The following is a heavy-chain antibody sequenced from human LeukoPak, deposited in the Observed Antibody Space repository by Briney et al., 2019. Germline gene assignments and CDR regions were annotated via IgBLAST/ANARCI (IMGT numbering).Heavy chain of an antibody. CDR3: AKRTSGVVVVAETHWFDP. CDR2: ISGSGGST. D-gene: IGHD2-15*01. V-gene: IGHV3-23*01. Sequence: GGSLRLSCAASGFTFSSYAMSWVRQAPGKGLEWVSAISGSGGSTYYAASVKGRFTISRDNSKNTLYLQMNSLRAEDTAVYYCAKRTSGVVVVAETHWFDPWGQGTLVTVSS. J-gene: IGHJ5*02. CDR1: GFTFSSYA.